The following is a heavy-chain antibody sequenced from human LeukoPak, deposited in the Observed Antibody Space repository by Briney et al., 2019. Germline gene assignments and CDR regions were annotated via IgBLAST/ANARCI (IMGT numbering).Heavy chain of an antibody. Sequence: SETLSLTCAVYGGSFSGYYWSWIRQPPGKGLEWIGEINHSGSTNYNPSLKSRVTISVDTSKNRFSLKLSSVTAADTAVYYCARANSGWYKYFDYWGQGTLVTVSS. D-gene: IGHD6-19*01. V-gene: IGHV4-34*01. CDR1: GGSFSGYY. CDR2: INHSGST. J-gene: IGHJ4*02. CDR3: ARANSGWYKYFDY.